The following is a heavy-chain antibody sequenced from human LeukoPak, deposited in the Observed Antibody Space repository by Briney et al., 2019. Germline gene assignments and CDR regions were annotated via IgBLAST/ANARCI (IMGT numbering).Heavy chain of an antibody. D-gene: IGHD6-13*01. V-gene: IGHV4-34*01. CDR3: ARGLKMSAAAGRVIDY. J-gene: IGHJ4*02. CDR1: GGSFSGYY. Sequence: PSETLSLTCAVYGGSFSGYYWSWIRQPPGKGLEWIGEINHSGSTNCNPSLKSRVTISVDTSKNQFSLKLSSVTAADTAVYYCARGLKMSAAAGRVIDYLGQGSLITVSS. CDR2: INHSGST.